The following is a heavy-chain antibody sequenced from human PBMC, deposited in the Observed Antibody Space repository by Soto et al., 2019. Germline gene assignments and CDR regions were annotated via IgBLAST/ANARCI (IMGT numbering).Heavy chain of an antibody. CDR1: GGTFSSYA. V-gene: IGHV1-69*13. D-gene: IGHD3-22*01. J-gene: IGHJ4*02. Sequence: AASGKVSCEASGGTFSSYAISWVRQAPGQGLKWMGGIIPIFGTANYAQKFQGRVTITADESTSTAYMELSSLRSEDTAVYYCARKGRDDSSGPLNYWGQGTLVTVSS. CDR2: IIPIFGTA. CDR3: ARKGRDDSSGPLNY.